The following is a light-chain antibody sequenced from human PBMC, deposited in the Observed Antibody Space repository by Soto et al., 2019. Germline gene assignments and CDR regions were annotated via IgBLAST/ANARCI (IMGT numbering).Light chain of an antibody. J-gene: IGKJ4*01. V-gene: IGKV3-15*01. CDR2: FAS. CDR3: QHYNEWPLT. CDR1: QTVSNN. Sequence: ERVMTQFPATLSVSPGAKATLSCRASQTVSNNLAWYQQKPGQAPRLLIYFASTRATGVPARFSGSGSGTEFTLTISNLQSEESAVYYCQHYNEWPLTVGGGTKLETK.